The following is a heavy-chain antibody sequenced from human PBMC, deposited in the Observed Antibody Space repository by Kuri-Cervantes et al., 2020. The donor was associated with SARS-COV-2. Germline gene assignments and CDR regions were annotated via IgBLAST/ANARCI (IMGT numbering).Heavy chain of an antibody. V-gene: IGHV3-15*01. J-gene: IGHJ3*02. Sequence: GGSLRLSCVGSGFTFSDAWMSWVRQTPGKGLEWVGRFKSKTAGGTTDYAAPVKGRFTISRDDSKNTLYLQMNSLKTEDTAVYYCTTYTDQWELLRGAFDIWGQGTMVTVSS. D-gene: IGHD1-26*01. CDR2: FKSKTAGGTT. CDR1: GFTFSDAW. CDR3: TTYTDQWELLRGAFDI.